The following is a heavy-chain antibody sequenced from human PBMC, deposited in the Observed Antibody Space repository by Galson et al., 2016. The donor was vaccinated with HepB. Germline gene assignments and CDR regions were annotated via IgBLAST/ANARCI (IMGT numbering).Heavy chain of an antibody. CDR1: GYILTGYY. V-gene: IGHV1-2*02. CDR2: IDPRSGGT. CDR3: ARLRRIVTTGSWSSPSYFDY. Sequence: SVKVSCKASGYILTGYYVHWVRQAPGQGLEWMGWIDPRSGGTIYAENFQGRDTMTRDTSINTAYMELSRLRSADTAVYYCARLRRIVTTGSWSSPSYFDYWGQGTLVTVSS. D-gene: IGHD1-26*01. J-gene: IGHJ4*02.